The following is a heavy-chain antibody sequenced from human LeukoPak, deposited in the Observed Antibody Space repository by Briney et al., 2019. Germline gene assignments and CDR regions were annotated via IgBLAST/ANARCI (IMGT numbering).Heavy chain of an antibody. Sequence: KSSETLSLTCTVSGVSISSGRYYWSWIRQPPGKGLEWIGYIYYSGSTNYNPSLKSPVTISVDTSKNQFSLKLSSVTAADTAVYYCARGELAPSGLNYWGQGTLVTVSS. CDR3: ARGELAPSGLNY. CDR1: GVSISSGRYY. CDR2: IYYSGST. D-gene: IGHD1-1*01. J-gene: IGHJ4*02. V-gene: IGHV4-61*01.